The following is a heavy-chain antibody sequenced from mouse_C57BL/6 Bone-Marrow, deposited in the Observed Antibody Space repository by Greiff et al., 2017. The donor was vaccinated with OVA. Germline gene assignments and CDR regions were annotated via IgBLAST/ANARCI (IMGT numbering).Heavy chain of an antibody. J-gene: IGHJ3*01. Sequence: VQVVESGAELARPGASVKLSCKASGYTFTSYGISWVKQRTGQGLEWIGEIYPRSGNTYYNEKFKGKATLTADKSSSTAYMELRSLTSEDSAVYFCANYYYGSSLAYWGQGTLVTVSA. CDR2: IYPRSGNT. CDR3: ANYYYGSSLAY. CDR1: GYTFTSYG. D-gene: IGHD1-1*01. V-gene: IGHV1-81*01.